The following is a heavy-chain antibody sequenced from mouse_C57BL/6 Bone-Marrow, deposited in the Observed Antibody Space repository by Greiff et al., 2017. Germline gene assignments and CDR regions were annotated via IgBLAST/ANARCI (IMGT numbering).Heavy chain of an antibody. J-gene: IGHJ2*01. CDR2: FHPYNDDT. V-gene: IGHV1-47*01. Sequence: QVQLQQSGAELVKPGASVKMSCKASGYTFTTYPIEWMKQNHGKSLEWIGNFHPYNDDTKYNEKFKGKAPLTVEKSSSTVYLELSSLTSDASAVCYCAMGECYSYGRYFDYWGQGTTLTVSS. D-gene: IGHD2-12*01. CDR3: AMGECYSYGRYFDY. CDR1: GYTFTTYP.